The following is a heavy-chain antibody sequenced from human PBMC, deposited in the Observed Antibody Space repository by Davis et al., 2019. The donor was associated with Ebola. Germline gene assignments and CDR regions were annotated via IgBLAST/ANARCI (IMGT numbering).Heavy chain of an antibody. V-gene: IGHV3-33*01. J-gene: IGHJ6*02. Sequence: GGSLRLSCATSGFNFNSYGMHWVRQAPGKGLEWVAFVSVNWYAGSKTYYGNSVKGRFTISRDNSKNTLYLQMNSLTAEDTAVYYCARGGETVTGTASHGMDVWGQGTTVTVSS. D-gene: IGHD4-11*01. CDR3: ARGGETVTGTASHGMDV. CDR1: GFNFNSYG. CDR2: NWYAGSKT.